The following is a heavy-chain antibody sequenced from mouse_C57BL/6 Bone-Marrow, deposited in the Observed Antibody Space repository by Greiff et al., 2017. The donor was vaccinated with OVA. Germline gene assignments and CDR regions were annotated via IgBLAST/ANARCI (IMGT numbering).Heavy chain of an antibody. CDR3: TRGERQYYFDY. J-gene: IGHJ2*01. CDR1: GYTFTDYE. CDR2: IDPETGGT. D-gene: IGHD3-2*01. V-gene: IGHV1-15*01. Sequence: VKLQESGAELVRPGASVTLSCKASGYTFTDYEMHWVKQTPVHGLEWIGAIDPETGGTAYNQKFKGKAILTADKSSSTAYMELRSLTSEDSAVYYCTRGERQYYFDYWGQGTTLTVSS.